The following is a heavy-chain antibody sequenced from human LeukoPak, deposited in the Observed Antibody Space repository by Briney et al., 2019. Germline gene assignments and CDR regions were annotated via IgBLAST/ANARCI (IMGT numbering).Heavy chain of an antibody. J-gene: IGHJ6*02. Sequence: GASVKVSCKASGYTFTSYGISWVRQAPGQGLEWMGWISAYNGNTNYAQKLQGRVTMTTDTSTSTAYMELRSLRSDDTAVYYCARTSIAARPYYYGMDVWGQGTTVTVSS. CDR1: GYTFTSYG. V-gene: IGHV1-18*01. CDR2: ISAYNGNT. D-gene: IGHD6-6*01. CDR3: ARTSIAARPYYYGMDV.